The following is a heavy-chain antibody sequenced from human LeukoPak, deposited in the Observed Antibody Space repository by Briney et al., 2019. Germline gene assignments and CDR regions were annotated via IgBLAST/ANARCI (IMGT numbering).Heavy chain of an antibody. D-gene: IGHD3-16*01. CDR1: GYTFTGYY. Sequence: ASVKVSCKASGYTFTGYYMHWVRQAPGQGLEWMGWINPNSGGTNYAQKFQGRVTMTRDTSISTAYMELNSLRAEDTAVYYCANLSSVTPFDYRGQGTLVTVSS. CDR2: INPNSGGT. J-gene: IGHJ4*02. CDR3: ANLSSVTPFDY. V-gene: IGHV1-2*02.